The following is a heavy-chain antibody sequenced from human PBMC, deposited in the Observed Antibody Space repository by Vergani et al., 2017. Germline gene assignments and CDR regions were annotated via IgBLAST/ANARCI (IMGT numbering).Heavy chain of an antibody. D-gene: IGHD2-2*02. Sequence: EVQLVESGGGLVQPGGSLRLSCAASGFTFSSYEMNWVRQAPGKGLEWVSYISSSGSTIYYADSVKGRFTISRDNAKNSLYLQMNSLRAEDTAVYYCARVQVDCSSTSCYRVDYYYYMDVWGKGTTVTVSS. CDR1: GFTFSSYE. V-gene: IGHV3-48*03. CDR2: ISSSGSTI. J-gene: IGHJ6*03. CDR3: ARVQVDCSSTSCYRVDYYYYMDV.